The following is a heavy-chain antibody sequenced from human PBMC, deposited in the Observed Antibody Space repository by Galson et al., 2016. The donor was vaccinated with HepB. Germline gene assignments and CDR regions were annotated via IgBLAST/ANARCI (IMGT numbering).Heavy chain of an antibody. J-gene: IGHJ4*02. V-gene: IGHV3-30*18. Sequence: SLRLSCAASGFTFSNYGMHWVRQAPGKGLEWVAADSMDGRRKFYADSVKGRFTISRDNSNNMLFLQMSSLRPDDTAVYYCAKRHEYCPPVGCSVDSWGQGTLVSVSS. CDR3: AKRHEYCPPVGCSVDS. D-gene: IGHD2/OR15-2a*01. CDR2: DSMDGRRK. CDR1: GFTFSNYG.